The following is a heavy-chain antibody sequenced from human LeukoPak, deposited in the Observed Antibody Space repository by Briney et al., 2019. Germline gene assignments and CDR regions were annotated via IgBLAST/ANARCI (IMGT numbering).Heavy chain of an antibody. Sequence: PSQTLSVTCTVSGGSISSGDYYWSWIRQPPGKGLGWIGYIYYSGSTYYNPSLKSRVTISVDTSKNQFSLKLSSVTAADTAVYYCARARRLYFFDYWGQGTLVTVSS. V-gene: IGHV4-30-4*01. D-gene: IGHD3-9*01. CDR1: GGSISSGDYY. CDR2: IYYSGST. J-gene: IGHJ4*02. CDR3: ARARRLYFFDY.